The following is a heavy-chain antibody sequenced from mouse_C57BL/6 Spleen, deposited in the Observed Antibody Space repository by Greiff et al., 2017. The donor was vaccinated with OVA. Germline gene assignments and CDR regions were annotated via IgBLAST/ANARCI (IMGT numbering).Heavy chain of an antibody. CDR3: ARSRVPYAMDY. J-gene: IGHJ4*01. Sequence: EVQLQQSGPELVKPGASVKISCKASGYTFTDYYMNWVKQSHGKSLEWIGDINPNNGGTSYNQKFKGKATLTVDKSSSTAYMELRSLTSEDSAVYYCARSRVPYAMDYWGQGTSVTVSS. CDR1: GYTFTDYY. V-gene: IGHV1-26*01. CDR2: INPNNGGT.